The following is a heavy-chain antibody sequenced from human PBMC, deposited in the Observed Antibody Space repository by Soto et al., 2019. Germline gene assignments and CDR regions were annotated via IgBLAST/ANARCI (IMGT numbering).Heavy chain of an antibody. CDR1: GFTFSIYV. Sequence: PGGSLRLSCAASGFTFSIYVMSWVRQAPGKGLEWVSTISDSGRSTSYADSVKGRFTISRDNYKNTLYLQMDSLRAEDTAVYYCAKVSVTLMAPDYWGQGTLVTVSS. V-gene: IGHV3-23*01. D-gene: IGHD1-26*01. CDR2: ISDSGRST. J-gene: IGHJ4*02. CDR3: AKVSVTLMAPDY.